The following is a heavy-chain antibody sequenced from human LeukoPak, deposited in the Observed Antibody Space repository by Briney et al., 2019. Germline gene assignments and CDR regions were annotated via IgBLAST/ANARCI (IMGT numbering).Heavy chain of an antibody. D-gene: IGHD2-2*01. V-gene: IGHV4-38-2*01. CDR2: IYHSGST. J-gene: IGHJ4*02. CDR3: ASSGVVVPAVDFDY. CDR1: GYPISSGYY. Sequence: PSETLSLTCAVSGYPISSGYYWGWIRQPPGQGLEWIGSIYHSGSTYYNPSLKSRVTISVDTSKNQFSLKLSSVTAADTAVYYCASSGVVVPAVDFDYWGQGTLVTVSS.